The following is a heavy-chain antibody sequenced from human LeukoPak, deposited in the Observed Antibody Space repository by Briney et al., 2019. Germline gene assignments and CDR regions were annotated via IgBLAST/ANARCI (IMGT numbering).Heavy chain of an antibody. CDR2: VLPGGPDT. CDR3: ARRGNYGDY. D-gene: IGHD1-7*01. Sequence: KPGESPKIPWKGPGYSFTSYWIGWVRPIPGKGLEWMGSVLPGGPDTIYSPSFQGQVTITADKSISTAYLQWSGLKASDTAMYYCARRGNYGDYWGQGTLATVSS. CDR1: GYSFTSYW. J-gene: IGHJ4*02. V-gene: IGHV5-51*01.